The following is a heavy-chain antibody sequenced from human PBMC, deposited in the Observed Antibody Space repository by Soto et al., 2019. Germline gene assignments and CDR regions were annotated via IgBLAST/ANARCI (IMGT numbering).Heavy chain of an antibody. CDR2: IWYDGGTK. CDR3: ARNTPRGYSYDVNQFDP. J-gene: IGHJ5*02. V-gene: IGHV3-33*01. D-gene: IGHD5-18*01. CDR1: GFTFYTYG. Sequence: PGGSLRLSCAASGFTFYTYGMHWVRQVPGKGLQWVAIIWYDGGTKYYADSVRGRFTVSRDNSKNTLYLQMNSLRAEDTAVYYCARNTPRGYSYDVNQFDPWGQGALVTVSS.